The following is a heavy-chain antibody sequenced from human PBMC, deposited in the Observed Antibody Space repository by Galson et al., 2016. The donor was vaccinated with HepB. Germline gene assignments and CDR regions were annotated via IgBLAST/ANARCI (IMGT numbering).Heavy chain of an antibody. CDR3: VVLPDAIVWFDP. D-gene: IGHD2-2*01. J-gene: IGHJ5*02. V-gene: IGHV3-23*01. CDR2: ISGSGGST. Sequence: SLRLSCAASGFTFSTYAMSWVRQAPGKGLEWVSVISGSGGSTYYADSVKGRFTISRDNSKNTLYLQMNSLRAEDTATYSCVVLPDAIVWFDPWGQGTLVTVSS. CDR1: GFTFSTYA.